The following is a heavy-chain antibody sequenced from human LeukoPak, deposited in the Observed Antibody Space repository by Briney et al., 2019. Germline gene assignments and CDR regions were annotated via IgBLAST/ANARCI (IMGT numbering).Heavy chain of an antibody. V-gene: IGHV4-59*01. Sequence: PSEALSHTCTVSGGSISSYYWSWIRQPPGKGLEWIGYIYYSGSTNYNPSLKSRVTISVDTSKNQFSLKLSSVTAADTAVYYCARDQYSYGHFDYWGQGTLVTVSS. D-gene: IGHD5-18*01. CDR1: GGSISSYY. J-gene: IGHJ4*02. CDR2: IYYSGST. CDR3: ARDQYSYGHFDY.